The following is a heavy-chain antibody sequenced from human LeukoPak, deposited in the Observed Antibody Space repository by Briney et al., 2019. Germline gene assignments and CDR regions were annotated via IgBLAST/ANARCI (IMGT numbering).Heavy chain of an antibody. CDR3: ARHRLEMASTHDAFDL. D-gene: IGHD5-24*01. Sequence: SETLSLTCTVSGGSITSHYWSWIRQPPGKRLEWIGYMFYTGRTNYSPSLNSRVTISVDTSKKQFSLKLSSVTAADTAVYFCARHRLEMASTHDAFDLWGQRTMVTVSS. CDR2: MFYTGRT. CDR1: GGSITSHY. V-gene: IGHV4-59*08. J-gene: IGHJ3*01.